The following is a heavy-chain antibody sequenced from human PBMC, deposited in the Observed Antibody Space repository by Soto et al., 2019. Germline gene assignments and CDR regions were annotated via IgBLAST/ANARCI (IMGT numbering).Heavy chain of an antibody. V-gene: IGHV1-8*01. Sequence: QVQLVQSGAEVKKHGASVKVSCKASGYTFTSYDINWVRQATGQGLEWMGWMNPNSGNTGYAQKFQGRVTMTRNTSISTAYMELSSLRSEATAVYYCARGITIFGVVPGWGQGTLVTVSS. CDR3: ARGITIFGVVPG. J-gene: IGHJ4*02. D-gene: IGHD3-3*01. CDR2: MNPNSGNT. CDR1: GYTFTSYD.